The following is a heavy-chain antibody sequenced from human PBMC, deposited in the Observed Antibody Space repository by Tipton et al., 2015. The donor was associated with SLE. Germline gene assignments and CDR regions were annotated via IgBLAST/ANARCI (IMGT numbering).Heavy chain of an antibody. Sequence: LRLSCTVPGGSVSSGGYYWSWIRQHPGKGLEWIGSIYYSGSTYYNPSLKSRVTISVDTSKNQFSLKLSSVTAADTAVYYCASSNGYSSSWYGPYNWFDPWGQGTLVTVSS. CDR2: IYYSGST. D-gene: IGHD6-13*01. J-gene: IGHJ5*02. V-gene: IGHV4-39*07. CDR3: ASSNGYSSSWYGPYNWFDP. CDR1: GGSVSSGGYY.